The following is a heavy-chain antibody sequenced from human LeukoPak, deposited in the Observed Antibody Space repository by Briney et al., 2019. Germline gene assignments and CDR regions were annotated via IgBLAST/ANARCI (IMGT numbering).Heavy chain of an antibody. V-gene: IGHV3-23*01. J-gene: IGHJ6*03. Sequence: GGSLRLSRAASGFTFSSYAMSWVRQAPGKGLEWASAISGSGGYTYYADSVKGRFTISRDNSKNTLYLQMDSLRAEDTAVYYCAKAPYDNYYYYMGVWGKGTTVTVSS. CDR1: GFTFSSYA. CDR3: AKAPYDNYYYYMGV. D-gene: IGHD5-12*01. CDR2: ISGSGGYT.